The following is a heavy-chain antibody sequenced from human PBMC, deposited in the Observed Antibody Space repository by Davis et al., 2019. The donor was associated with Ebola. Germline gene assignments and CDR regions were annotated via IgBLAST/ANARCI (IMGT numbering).Heavy chain of an antibody. CDR1: GGSSSGYY. CDR2: IILSGST. CDR3: ARARGYSSGWHRFDP. V-gene: IGHV4-34*12. Sequence: SETLSLTCAVYGGSSSGYYWSWIRQLPGKGLEWIGAIILSGSTNYNPSLKSRVTISVDTSKNQFSLKLSSVSAAETAVYYCARARGYSSGWHRFDPWGQGTLVTVSS. J-gene: IGHJ5*02. D-gene: IGHD6-19*01.